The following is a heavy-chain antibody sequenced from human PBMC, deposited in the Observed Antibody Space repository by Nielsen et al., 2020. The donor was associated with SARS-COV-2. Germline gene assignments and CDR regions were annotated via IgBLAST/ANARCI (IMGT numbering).Heavy chain of an antibody. Sequence: SETLSLTCTVSTGINNYYWSWIRQPPGKGLEWIGSVLHSGNTYYNASLRSRVTISVDTSKNQFSLKVRSVTATDTALYFCAKTGLRLIDFWGQGTLVTVSS. CDR3: AKTGLRLIDF. CDR1: TGINNYY. CDR2: VLHSGNT. V-gene: IGHV4-59*05. J-gene: IGHJ4*02. D-gene: IGHD3-3*01.